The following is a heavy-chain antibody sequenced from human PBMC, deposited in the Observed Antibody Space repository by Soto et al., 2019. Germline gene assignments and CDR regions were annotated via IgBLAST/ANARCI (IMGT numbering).Heavy chain of an antibody. Sequence: SETLSLTFAVYGGSFSGYYWSWIRQPPGKGLEWIGEINHSGSTNYNPSLKRRVTISVDTSKNQFSLKLSSVTAADTAVYYCARYCSSTSCTSYYYGMDVWGQGTTVTVSS. CDR2: INHSGST. CDR3: ARYCSSTSCTSYYYGMDV. D-gene: IGHD2-2*01. J-gene: IGHJ6*02. CDR1: GGSFSGYY. V-gene: IGHV4-34*01.